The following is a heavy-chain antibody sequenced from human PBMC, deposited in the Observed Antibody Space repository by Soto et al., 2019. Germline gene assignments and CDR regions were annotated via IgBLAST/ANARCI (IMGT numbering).Heavy chain of an antibody. J-gene: IGHJ4*02. D-gene: IGHD5-12*01. V-gene: IGHV3-30-3*01. CDR2: ISKDGSAI. CDR3: ARSMGAGNGYAYVCDY. Sequence: QVQLVESGGGVVQPGRSLRLSCAASGFTFSNYAIHWVRQAPGKGLEWGAVISKDGSAIHYADSVKGRFTISRDNSKNTLYLQMNSLRAEDTAVYYCARSMGAGNGYAYVCDYWVQGTLVTVSS. CDR1: GFTFSNYA.